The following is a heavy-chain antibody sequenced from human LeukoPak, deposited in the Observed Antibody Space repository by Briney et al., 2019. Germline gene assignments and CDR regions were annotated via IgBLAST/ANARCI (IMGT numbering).Heavy chain of an antibody. CDR1: GFTFSTYA. Sequence: GGSLRLSCAASGFTFSTYAMSWVRQAPGKGLEWVSVISGSGGSTYYADSMKGRFTISRDNSENTLYLQMNSLRAEDTAVYYCAKDLSSSVGGATFDYWGQGTLVTVSS. V-gene: IGHV3-23*01. CDR2: ISGSGGST. J-gene: IGHJ4*02. CDR3: AKDLSSSVGGATFDY. D-gene: IGHD2-15*01.